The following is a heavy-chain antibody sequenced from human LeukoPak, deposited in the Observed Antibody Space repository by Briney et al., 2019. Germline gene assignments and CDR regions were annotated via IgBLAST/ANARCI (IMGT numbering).Heavy chain of an antibody. CDR1: GHTFTNYA. CDR3: ARDGFVPAALIPFDY. D-gene: IGHD2-2*01. J-gene: IGHJ4*02. Sequence: ASVKVSCKASGHTFTNYAITWVRQAPGQGLEWMGIINPSGGSTSYAQKFQGRVTMTRDTSTSTVYMELSSLRSEDTAAYYCARDGFVPAALIPFDYWGQGTLVTVSS. V-gene: IGHV1-46*01. CDR2: INPSGGST.